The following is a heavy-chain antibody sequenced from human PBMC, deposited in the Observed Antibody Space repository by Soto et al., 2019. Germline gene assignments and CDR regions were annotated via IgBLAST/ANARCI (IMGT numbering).Heavy chain of an antibody. J-gene: IGHJ6*04. Sequence: GGPLRLSYLASGFTFIGHSMVWVLQAPGKGLEWLSYITASSRTVSYTESVKGRFSISRDNAKNSLFLRVDSLRAEDTAVYYWAIARLWADLDVWGNGTTVTGSS. D-gene: IGHD3-16*01. CDR1: GFTFIGHS. CDR3: AIARLWADLDV. V-gene: IGHV3-48*01. CDR2: ITASSRTV.